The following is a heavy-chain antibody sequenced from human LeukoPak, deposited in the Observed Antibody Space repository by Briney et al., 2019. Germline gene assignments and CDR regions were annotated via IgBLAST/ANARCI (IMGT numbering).Heavy chain of an antibody. Sequence: ASVKVSCKASGYTFTSYGISWVRQAPGQGLEWMGWISAYNGNTNYAQKLQGRVTMTTDTSTSTAYMELRSLRSDDTAVYYCARGGYSSGWYGSWYYYYMDVWGKGTTVTVSS. V-gene: IGHV1-18*01. D-gene: IGHD6-19*01. CDR3: ARGGYSSGWYGSWYYYYMDV. CDR1: GYTFTSYG. J-gene: IGHJ6*03. CDR2: ISAYNGNT.